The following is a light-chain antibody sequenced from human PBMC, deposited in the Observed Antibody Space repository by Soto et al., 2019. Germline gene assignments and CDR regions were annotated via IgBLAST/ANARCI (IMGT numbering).Light chain of an antibody. CDR3: SSYTSTTLV. V-gene: IGLV2-14*01. J-gene: IGLJ2*01. Sequence: QSALTQPASVFGSPGQSITISCTGTSSDVGGSNHVSWYQQHPGKAPKLMIYGVSNRPSGISNRVSGSKSGNTASLTISGLQAEDEADYYCSSYTSTTLVFGGGTKVTVL. CDR2: GVS. CDR1: SSDVGGSNH.